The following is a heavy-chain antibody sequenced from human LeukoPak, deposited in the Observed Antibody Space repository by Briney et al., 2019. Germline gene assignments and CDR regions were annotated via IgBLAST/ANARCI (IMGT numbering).Heavy chain of an antibody. Sequence: SVKVSCKASGGTFISYAISWVRQAPGKGLEWMGGIIPIFGTANYAQKFQGRVTITTDESTSTAYMELSSLRSEDTAVYYCARDRYCSSTSCHLPGNNWFDPWGQGTLVTVSS. CDR2: IIPIFGTA. CDR3: ARDRYCSSTSCHLPGNNWFDP. J-gene: IGHJ5*02. V-gene: IGHV1-69*05. D-gene: IGHD2-2*01. CDR1: GGTFISYA.